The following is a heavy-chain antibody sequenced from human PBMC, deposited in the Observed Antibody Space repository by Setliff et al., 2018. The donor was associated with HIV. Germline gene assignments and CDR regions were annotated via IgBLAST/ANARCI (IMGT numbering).Heavy chain of an antibody. V-gene: IGHV3-33*01. Sequence: PGGSLRLSCAASVFTFSHYAMHWVRQAPGEGLEWVAVIYYDGSSTLYEDSVKGRFTISRDNSKNTLYLQVNSLRVEDTAVYYCARDGSGFIPAYWYFDVWGRGTLVTVSS. J-gene: IGHJ2*01. D-gene: IGHD3-22*01. CDR1: VFTFSHYA. CDR2: IYYDGSST. CDR3: ARDGSGFIPAYWYFDV.